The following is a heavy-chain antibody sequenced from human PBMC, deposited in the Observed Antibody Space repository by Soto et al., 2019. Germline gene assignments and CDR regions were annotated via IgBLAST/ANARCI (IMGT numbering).Heavy chain of an antibody. CDR1: GYTFTGYY. V-gene: IGHV1-2*04. CDR2: INPNSGGT. D-gene: IGHD3-10*01. J-gene: IGHJ6*02. Sequence: ASVKVSCKASGYTFTGYYMHWLRQAPGQGLEWKGWINPNSGGTNYAQKFQGWVTMTRDTSISTAYMELSRLRSDDTAVYYCARDPSVGYYYGSGSWGYYYGMDVWGQGTTVTVSS. CDR3: ARDPSVGYYYGSGSWGYYYGMDV.